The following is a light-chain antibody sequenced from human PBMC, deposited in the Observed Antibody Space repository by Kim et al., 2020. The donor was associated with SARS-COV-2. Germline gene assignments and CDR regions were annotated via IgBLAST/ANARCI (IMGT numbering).Light chain of an antibody. V-gene: IGLV6-57*03. Sequence: GKKVTSSCTRSSGRRDDTYVQWDQQRPGGVPTAVIYEDDQRPAGVSDRFSGSIDNSSKSASLTISGLKTEDEADYYCQSYNRRNVVFGGGTKLTVL. CDR1: SGRRDDTY. J-gene: IGLJ2*01. CDR3: QSYNRRNVV. CDR2: EDD.